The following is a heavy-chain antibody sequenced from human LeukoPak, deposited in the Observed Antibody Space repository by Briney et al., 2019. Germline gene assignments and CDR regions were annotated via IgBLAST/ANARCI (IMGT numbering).Heavy chain of an antibody. Sequence: SETLSLTCSVSGGSISSYYWSWIRQPPGKGLEWIGNIRNSGNINSNPSLESRVTISVDTSKNQFSLKLRSVTAADTAFYYCAGGVQWLVIASWGQGTLVTVSA. V-gene: IGHV4-59*01. J-gene: IGHJ4*02. CDR2: IRNSGNI. D-gene: IGHD6-19*01. CDR3: AGGVQWLVIAS. CDR1: GGSISSYY.